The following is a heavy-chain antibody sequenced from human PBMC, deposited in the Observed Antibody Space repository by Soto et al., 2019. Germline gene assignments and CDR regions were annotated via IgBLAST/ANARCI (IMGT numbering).Heavy chain of an antibody. CDR3: ARTPVGVVDCDY. CDR1: GGSISSGGYY. J-gene: IGHJ4*02. V-gene: IGHV4-31*03. CDR2: IYYSGST. D-gene: IGHD2-15*01. Sequence: QVQLQESGPGLVKPSQTLSLNCTVSGGSISSGGYYWSWIRHHPGKGLEWVGYIYYSGSTYYNPSLMSRVTISVDKSKNQFSLKLSSVTAADTAVYYCARTPVGVVDCDYWGQGTLVTVSS.